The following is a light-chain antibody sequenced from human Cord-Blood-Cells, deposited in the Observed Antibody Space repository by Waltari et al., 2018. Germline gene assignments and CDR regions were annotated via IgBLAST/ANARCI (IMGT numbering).Light chain of an antibody. V-gene: IGLV2-23*01. CDR3: CSYAGSSTWV. CDR1: SSDVGSYNL. CDR2: EGS. Sequence: QSALTQPASVSGSPGQSITISCTGTSSDVGSYNLVSWYQQHPGKAPKLMIYEGSKRPSVVSNRFSGSNSVNTASLTISGLQAEDEADYYCCSYAGSSTWVFGGGTKLTVL. J-gene: IGLJ3*02.